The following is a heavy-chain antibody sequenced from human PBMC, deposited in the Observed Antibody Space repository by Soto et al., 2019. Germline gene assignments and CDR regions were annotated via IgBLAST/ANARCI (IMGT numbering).Heavy chain of an antibody. Sequence: GGSLRLSCAASGFTFSRYNMNWVRQAPGKGLEWISYITTRSTTIYYADSVKGRFTISRDNSKNTLYLQMNSLRAEDTAVYYCAKSPGMYYYDSSGYYHYDYWGQGTLVTVSS. V-gene: IGHV3-48*01. CDR2: ITTRSTTI. CDR3: AKSPGMYYYDSSGYYHYDY. D-gene: IGHD3-22*01. J-gene: IGHJ4*02. CDR1: GFTFSRYN.